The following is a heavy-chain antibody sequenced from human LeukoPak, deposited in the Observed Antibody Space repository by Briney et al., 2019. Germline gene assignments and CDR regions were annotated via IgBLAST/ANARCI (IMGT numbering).Heavy chain of an antibody. CDR1: GYTFTSYD. V-gene: IGHV1-8*01. CDR2: MNPNSGNT. D-gene: IGHD6-13*01. Sequence: ASVKVSCKASGYTFTSYDINWVRQATGQGLEWMGWMNPNSGNTGYAQKFQGRVTMTRNTSISTAYMELSSLRSEDTAVYYCARGLVGEAPVGTYLDYGGQGPLVTVSS. CDR3: ARGLVGEAPVGTYLDY. J-gene: IGHJ4*02.